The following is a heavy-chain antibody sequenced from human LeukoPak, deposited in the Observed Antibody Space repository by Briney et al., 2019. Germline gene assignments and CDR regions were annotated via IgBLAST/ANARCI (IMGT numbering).Heavy chain of an antibody. CDR2: IYYSGST. D-gene: IGHD3-22*01. Sequence: SETLSLTCTVSGGSISSGDYYCSWIRQPPGKGLEWIGYIYYSGSTYYNPSLKSRVTISVDTSKNQFSLKLSSVTAADTAVYYCARVGSPTNYYDSSGYYQYFDYWGQGTLVTVSS. V-gene: IGHV4-30-4*08. J-gene: IGHJ4*02. CDR3: ARVGSPTNYYDSSGYYQYFDY. CDR1: GGSISSGDYY.